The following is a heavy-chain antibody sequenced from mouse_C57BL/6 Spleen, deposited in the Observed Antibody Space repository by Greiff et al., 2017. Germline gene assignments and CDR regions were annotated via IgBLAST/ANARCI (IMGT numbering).Heavy chain of an antibody. Sequence: QVQLQQSGRGLVQPSQSLSITCTVSGFSLTSYGVHWVRQSPGKGLEWLGVIWSGGSTDANAAFISRLSSSKDTSKSQVFFQMNSLQDDDTAIYYCARNSNYYGSSDWYFAVWSTGTSETAS. CDR2: IWSGGST. V-gene: IGHV2-2*01. J-gene: IGHJ1*03. CDR3: ARNSNYYGSSDWYFAV. CDR1: GFSLTSYG. D-gene: IGHD1-1*01.